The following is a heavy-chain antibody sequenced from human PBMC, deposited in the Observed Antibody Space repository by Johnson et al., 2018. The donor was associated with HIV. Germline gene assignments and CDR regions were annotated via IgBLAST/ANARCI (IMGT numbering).Heavy chain of an antibody. J-gene: IGHJ3*02. Sequence: QVQLVESGGGVDQPGRSLRLSCAASGFTFTTYSMHWVRQAPGTGLEWVAVISYDGSNKYYADSVKGRFTISSDNSNNTFYLQMNSLRTEDTALYYCARDRTSYGWIHDAFDIWGQGTMVTVSS. V-gene: IGHV3-30-3*01. CDR1: GFTFTTYS. CDR2: ISYDGSNK. CDR3: ARDRTSYGWIHDAFDI. D-gene: IGHD3-16*02.